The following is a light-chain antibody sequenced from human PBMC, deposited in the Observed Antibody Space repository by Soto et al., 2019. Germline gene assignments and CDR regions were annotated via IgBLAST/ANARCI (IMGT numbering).Light chain of an antibody. CDR3: SSFGGSSTR. CDR2: DVS. V-gene: IGLV2-14*01. J-gene: IGLJ2*01. Sequence: QAVVTQPASVSGSPGQSITISCTGTSSDVGGSNYVSWYQQHPGEAPKLMIYDVSYRPSGISNRFSGSKSGNTASLTISRLQAEDEADYFCSSFGGSSTRFGGGTKVTVL. CDR1: SSDVGGSNY.